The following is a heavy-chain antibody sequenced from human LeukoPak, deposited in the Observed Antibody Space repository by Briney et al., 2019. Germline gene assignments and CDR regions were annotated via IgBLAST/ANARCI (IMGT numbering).Heavy chain of an antibody. J-gene: IGHJ4*02. V-gene: IGHV3-23*01. CDR3: ANLEGGWRTRPLGY. CDR2: ISGSGGST. CDR1: TFTLSGYA. D-gene: IGHD2-15*01. Sequence: PGGSLRLSCEASTFTLSGYAMSWVRQAPGKGLEWLSGISGSGGSTYYADSVKGRFTISRDNSKNTLYLEMNNLRAEDTAVYYCANLEGGWRTRPLGYWGQGTLVTVSS.